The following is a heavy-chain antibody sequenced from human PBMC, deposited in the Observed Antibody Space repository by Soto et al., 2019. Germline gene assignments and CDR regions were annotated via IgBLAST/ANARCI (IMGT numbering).Heavy chain of an antibody. CDR2: ISGSGGST. J-gene: IGHJ4*02. Sequence: VQGLESGGGLVQPGGSLRLSCAVSGFTFSSYAMSWVRQAPGKGLEWVSGISGSGGSTYSADSVKGRFTISRDNSKNTLYLQMNSLRAEDTAVYYCAKDRKSCSGWYWDYWGQGTLVTVSS. D-gene: IGHD6-19*01. CDR1: GFTFSSYA. CDR3: AKDRKSCSGWYWDY. V-gene: IGHV3-23*01.